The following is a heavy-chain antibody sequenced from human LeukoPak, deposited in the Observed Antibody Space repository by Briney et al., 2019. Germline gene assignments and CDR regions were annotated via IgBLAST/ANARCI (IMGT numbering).Heavy chain of an antibody. V-gene: IGHV3-21*01. J-gene: IGHJ5*02. D-gene: IGHD2-15*01. Sequence: GGALRLSCGASGVTFSSYNINWVRPAPGKGVGWGSSICSSSSYIYYADSVKGRFTISRDNAKNSLYLQMNSLRAEDTAVYYCARDPPGVAARDNWFDPWGQGTLVTVSS. CDR3: ARDPPGVAARDNWFDP. CDR1: GVTFSSYN. CDR2: ICSSSSYI.